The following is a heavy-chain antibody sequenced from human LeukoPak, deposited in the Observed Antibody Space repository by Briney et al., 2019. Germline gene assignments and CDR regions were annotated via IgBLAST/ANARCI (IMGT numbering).Heavy chain of an antibody. CDR1: GGSISSSSYY. J-gene: IGHJ4*02. V-gene: IGHV4-39*01. CDR3: ASGSGGY. D-gene: IGHD3-10*01. CDR2: IYYSGST. Sequence: SENLSLTCTVSGGSISSSSYYWGWIRQPPGKGLEWIGSIYYSGSTYYNPSLKSRVTISVDTSKNQFSLKLSSVTAADTAVYYCASGSGGYWGQGTLVTVSS.